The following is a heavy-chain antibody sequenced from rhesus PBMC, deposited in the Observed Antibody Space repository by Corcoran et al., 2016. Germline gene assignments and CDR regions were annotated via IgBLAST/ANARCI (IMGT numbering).Heavy chain of an antibody. CDR2: ISGSGST. Sequence: QLQLPESGPGLVKPSETLSLTCAVSCGSISRNYCSWIRQPPGKGLEWIGRISGSGSTAYNPSLKSRVTISTDTSKNQFSLRLSSMTAADTAVYYCARDRGITGTNFDYWGQGVLVTVSS. V-gene: IGHV4-173*01. CDR3: ARDRGITGTNFDY. J-gene: IGHJ4*01. CDR1: CGSISRNY. D-gene: IGHD1-26*01.